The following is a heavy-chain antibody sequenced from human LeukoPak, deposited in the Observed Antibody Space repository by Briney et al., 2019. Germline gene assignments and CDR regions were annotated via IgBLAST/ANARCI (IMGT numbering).Heavy chain of an antibody. CDR1: GFTFSSYS. CDR2: ISSSSSYI. D-gene: IGHD5-24*01. CDR3: AREGRDGYNLGY. Sequence: GGSLRLSCAASGFTFSSYSMNWVRQAPGKGLEWVSSISSSSSYIYYADSVKGRFTISRDNAKNSLYLQMNSLRAEDTAVYYCAREGRDGYNLGYWGQGTLVTVSS. V-gene: IGHV3-21*01. J-gene: IGHJ4*02.